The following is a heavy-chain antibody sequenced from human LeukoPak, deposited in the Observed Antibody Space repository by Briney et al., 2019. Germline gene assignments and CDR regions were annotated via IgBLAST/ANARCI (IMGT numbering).Heavy chain of an antibody. CDR2: IYHSGST. D-gene: IGHD5-12*01. CDR3: ARARVVATTTRAFDI. CDR1: GYSISSGYY. Sequence: PSETLSLTCTVSGYSISSGYYWGWIRQPPGKGLEWIGSIYHSGSTYYNPSLKSRVTISVDTSKNQFSLKLSSVTAADTAVYYCARARVVATTTRAFDIWGQGTMVTVSS. J-gene: IGHJ3*02. V-gene: IGHV4-38-2*02.